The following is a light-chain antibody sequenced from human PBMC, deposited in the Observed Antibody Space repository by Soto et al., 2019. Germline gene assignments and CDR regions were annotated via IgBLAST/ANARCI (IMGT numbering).Light chain of an antibody. CDR3: QQYGTSPPT. V-gene: IGKV3-20*01. CDR2: GAS. CDR1: QSVRSNF. J-gene: IGKJ2*01. Sequence: ENVLTQSPGTLSLSPGETASLSCRASQSVRSNFLAWYQQKPDQAPRLLIYGASSRATGVPDRFSGSASGTDFTLTISRLEPEDFAVYHCQQYGTSPPTFGQRTNLEIK.